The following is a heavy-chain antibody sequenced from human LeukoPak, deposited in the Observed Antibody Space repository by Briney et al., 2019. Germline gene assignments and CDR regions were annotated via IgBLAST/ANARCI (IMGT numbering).Heavy chain of an antibody. CDR3: ATNYDFWSGYYEEIKGIFDY. J-gene: IGHJ4*02. D-gene: IGHD3-3*01. Sequence: GGSLRLSCAASGFTFSSYAMRWVRQAPGKGLEWVSAISGSGGSTYYADSVKGRFTISRDNSKNTLYLQMNSLRAEDTAVYYCATNYDFWSGYYEEIKGIFDYWGQGTLVTVSS. CDR2: ISGSGGST. CDR1: GFTFSSYA. V-gene: IGHV3-23*01.